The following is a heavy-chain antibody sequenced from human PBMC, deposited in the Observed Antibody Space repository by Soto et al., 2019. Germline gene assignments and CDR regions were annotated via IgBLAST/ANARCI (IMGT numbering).Heavy chain of an antibody. J-gene: IGHJ4*02. CDR2: IYYSGST. D-gene: IGHD4-17*01. V-gene: IGHV4-39*01. Sequence: SETLSLTCTVSGGSISSSSYYWGWIRQPPGKGLEWIGSIYYSGSTYYNPSLKSRVTISVDTSKNQFSPKLSSVTAADTAVYYCAGSPTTVTTHYFDYWGQGTLVTVSS. CDR3: AGSPTTVTTHYFDY. CDR1: GGSISSSSYY.